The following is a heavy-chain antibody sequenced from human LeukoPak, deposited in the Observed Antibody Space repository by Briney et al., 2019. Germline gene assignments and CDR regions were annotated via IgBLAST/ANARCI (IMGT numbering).Heavy chain of an antibody. J-gene: IGHJ4*02. Sequence: GGSLRLSCAASGFTFSSYSMNWVRQAPGKGLEWVSYISSSSSTIYYADSVKGRFTISRDNAKNSLYLQTNSLRAEDTAVYHCARDDTIFGVASRSQKPFDYWGQGTLVTVSS. V-gene: IGHV3-48*04. CDR3: ARDDTIFGVASRSQKPFDY. CDR2: ISSSSSTI. CDR1: GFTFSSYS. D-gene: IGHD3-3*01.